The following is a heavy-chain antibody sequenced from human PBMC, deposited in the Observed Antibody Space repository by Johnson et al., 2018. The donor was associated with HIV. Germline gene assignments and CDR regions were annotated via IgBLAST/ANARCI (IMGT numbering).Heavy chain of an antibody. Sequence: VQLVESGGGVVQPGRSLRLSCAASGFTFSSYAMHWVRQAPGKGLEWVAVISYDGSYKYYADSVEGRFTVSRDNSENTLYLQMNSLRAEDTAVYYCARAIFNYESSGYPASDAFDIWGQGTMVTVSS. CDR1: GFTFSSYA. V-gene: IGHV3-30*04. CDR2: ISYDGSYK. CDR3: ARAIFNYESSGYPASDAFDI. D-gene: IGHD3-22*01. J-gene: IGHJ3*02.